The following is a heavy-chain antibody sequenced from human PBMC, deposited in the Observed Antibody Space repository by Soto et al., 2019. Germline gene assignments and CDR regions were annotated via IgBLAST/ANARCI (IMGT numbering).Heavy chain of an antibody. V-gene: IGHV2-5*01. J-gene: IGHJ4*02. Sequence: QITLKESGPTLVKPTQTLTLTCTFSGFSLSTSGVGVGWIRQPPGKALEWLALIYWNDDKRYSPSLKSRLTITKDTSKNQVVLTMTNMDPVDTATYYCAHPAGGGRYYYGSGTKTRPYYFDYWGQGTLVTVSS. D-gene: IGHD3-10*01. CDR2: IYWNDDK. CDR3: AHPAGGGRYYYGSGTKTRPYYFDY. CDR1: GFSLSTSGVG.